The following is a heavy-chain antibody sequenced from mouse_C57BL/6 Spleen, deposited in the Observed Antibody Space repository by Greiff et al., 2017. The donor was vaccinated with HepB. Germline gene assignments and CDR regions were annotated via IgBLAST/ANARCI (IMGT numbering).Heavy chain of an antibody. Sequence: VHLVESGAELARPGASVKMSCKASGYTFTSYTMHWVKQRPGQGLEWIGYINPSSGYTKYNQKFKDKATLTADKSSSTAYMQLSSLTSEDSAVYYCARSWDDAMDYWGQGTSVTVSS. V-gene: IGHV1-4*01. CDR1: GYTFTSYT. CDR3: ARSWDDAMDY. CDR2: INPSSGYT. D-gene: IGHD4-1*01. J-gene: IGHJ4*01.